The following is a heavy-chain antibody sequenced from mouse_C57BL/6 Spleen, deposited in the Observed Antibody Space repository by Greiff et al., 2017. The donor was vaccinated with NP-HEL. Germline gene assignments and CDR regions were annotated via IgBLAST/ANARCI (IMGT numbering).Heavy chain of an antibody. CDR1: GFSFNTYA. D-gene: IGHD1-1*01. CDR3: VRPWYYGSYYAMDY. Sequence: EVKLMESGGGLVQPKGSLKLSCAASGFSFNTYAMNWVRQAPGKGLEWVARIRSKSNNYATYYADSVKDRFTISRDDSESMLYLQMNNLKTEDTAMYYCVRPWYYGSYYAMDYWGQGTSVTVSS. CDR2: IRSKSNNYAT. V-gene: IGHV10-1*01. J-gene: IGHJ4*01.